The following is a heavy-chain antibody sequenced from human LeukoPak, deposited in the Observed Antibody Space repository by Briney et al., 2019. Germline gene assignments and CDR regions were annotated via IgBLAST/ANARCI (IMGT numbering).Heavy chain of an antibody. D-gene: IGHD4-23*01. CDR3: ATPGDDYGGNSALIY. J-gene: IGHJ4*02. CDR1: GGSVSSGSYY. Sequence: PSETLSLTCTVSGGSVSSGSYYWSWIRQPPGKGLEWIGYIYHSGSTNYNPSLKSRVTISVDRSKNQFSLKLSSVTAADTAVYYCATPGDDYGGNSALIYWGQGTLVTVSS. V-gene: IGHV4-61*01. CDR2: IYHSGST.